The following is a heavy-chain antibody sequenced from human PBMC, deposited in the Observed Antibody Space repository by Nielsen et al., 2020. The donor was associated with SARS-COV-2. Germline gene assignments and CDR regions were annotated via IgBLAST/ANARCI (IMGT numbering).Heavy chain of an antibody. V-gene: IGHV3-23*01. CDR2: ISGSGGST. Sequence: LSLTCAASGFTFSSYAMSWVRQAPGKGLEWVSAISGSGGSTYYADSVKGRFTISRDNSKNTLYLQMNSLRAEDTAVYYCAKDPTDFDYWGQGTLVTVSS. CDR3: AKDPTDFDY. J-gene: IGHJ4*02. D-gene: IGHD4-17*01. CDR1: GFTFSSYA.